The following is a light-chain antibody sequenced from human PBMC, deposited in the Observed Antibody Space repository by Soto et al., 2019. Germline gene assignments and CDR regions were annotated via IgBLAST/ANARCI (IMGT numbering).Light chain of an antibody. V-gene: IGLV2-8*01. J-gene: IGLJ1*01. CDR1: SSDVGGYNH. CDR2: EVT. CDR3: SSYATGDNYV. Sequence: QSALTQPPSASGSPGQSVTISCTGTSSDVGGYNHVSWYQQHPGKAPKVVIYEVTKRPSGAPDRFSGSKSGNTASLTVSGLQAEDEADYYCSSYATGDNYVFGSGTKLTVL.